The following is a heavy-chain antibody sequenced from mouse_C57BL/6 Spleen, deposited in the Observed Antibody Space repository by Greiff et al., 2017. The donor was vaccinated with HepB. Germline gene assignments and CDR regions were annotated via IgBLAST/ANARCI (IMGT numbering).Heavy chain of an antibody. Sequence: QVQLQQPGTELVKPGASVKLSCKASGYTFTSYWMHWVKQRPGQGLEWIGNINPSNGGTNYNEKFKSKATLTVDKSSSTAYMQLISLTSEDSAVYYCARGAYCGNFYWYFDVWGTGTTVTVSS. D-gene: IGHD2-10*01. CDR1: GYTFTSYW. V-gene: IGHV1-53*01. CDR2: INPSNGGT. CDR3: ARGAYCGNFYWYFDV. J-gene: IGHJ1*03.